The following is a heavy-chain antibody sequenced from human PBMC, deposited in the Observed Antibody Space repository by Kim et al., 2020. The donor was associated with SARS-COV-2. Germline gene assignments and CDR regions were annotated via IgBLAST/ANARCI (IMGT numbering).Heavy chain of an antibody. CDR2: IYYSGST. J-gene: IGHJ3*02. V-gene: IGHV4-39*01. Sequence: SETLSLTCTVSGDSISSSSYFWGWIRQPPGKGLEWVGIIYYSGSTYYNPSLKSRVTISMDTSKNQFSLKLSSVTAADTAVYYCARRDYYEGSGYFHIWGPGTMVTVSP. D-gene: IGHD3-22*01. CDR1: GDSISSSSYF. CDR3: ARRDYYEGSGYFHI.